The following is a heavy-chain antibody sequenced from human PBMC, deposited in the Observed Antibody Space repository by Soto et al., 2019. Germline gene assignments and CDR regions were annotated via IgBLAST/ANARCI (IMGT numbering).Heavy chain of an antibody. J-gene: IGHJ4*02. V-gene: IGHV4-31*03. Sequence: TLSLTCTVSGGSISSGGYYWSWSRQHPGKGLEWIGDIYYSGSTYYTPSLKSRVTISVDTSKNQLSLKLSSVTATDAAVYYCARTPVALYYFDYWGQGTLVTVSS. CDR3: ARTPVALYYFDY. D-gene: IGHD6-19*01. CDR2: IYYSGST. CDR1: GGSISSGGYY.